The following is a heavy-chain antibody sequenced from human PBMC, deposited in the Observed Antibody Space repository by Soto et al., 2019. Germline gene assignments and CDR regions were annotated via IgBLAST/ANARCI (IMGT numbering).Heavy chain of an antibody. Sequence: QVQLQESGPGLVKPSQTLSLTCTVSGGSISSGGYYWSWIRHHPGKGLEWIGYIYHTGSTYYNPSLESRVTISIDTSKNQFSLKMSSVTAADTAVYYCARVGGYLRLYAVDYWGQGTLVTVSS. V-gene: IGHV4-31*03. D-gene: IGHD2-2*02. CDR1: GGSISSGGYY. CDR2: IYHTGST. CDR3: ARVGGYLRLYAVDY. J-gene: IGHJ4*02.